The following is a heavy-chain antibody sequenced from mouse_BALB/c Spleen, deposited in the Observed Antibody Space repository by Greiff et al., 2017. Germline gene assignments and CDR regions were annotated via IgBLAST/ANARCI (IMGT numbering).Heavy chain of an antibody. CDR1: GFSLTSYD. CDR2: IWTGGGT. CDR3: VRDSSPFAY. J-gene: IGHJ3*01. V-gene: IGHV2-9-2*01. D-gene: IGHD1-1*01. Sequence: QVQLQQSGPGLVAPSQSLSITCTVSGFSLTSYDISWIRQPPGKGLEWLGVIWTGGGTNYNSAFMSRLSISKDNSKSQVFLKMNSLQTDDTAIYYCVRDSSPFAYWGQGTLVTVSA.